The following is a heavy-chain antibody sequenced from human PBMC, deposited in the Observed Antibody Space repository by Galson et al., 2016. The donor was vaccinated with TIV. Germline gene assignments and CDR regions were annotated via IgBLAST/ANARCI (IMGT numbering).Heavy chain of an antibody. Sequence: SLRLSCAASGFTFDDYALHWVRRGPGKGLEWVSSISWNGGVVGYAESVKGRFTISRDYAKNSLYLQMSNLRTDDTAVYFCCKGSGDAPYYFYMDVWGEGTTVIVSS. CDR3: CKGSGDAPYYFYMDV. J-gene: IGHJ6*03. CDR2: ISWNGGVV. V-gene: IGHV3-9*01. D-gene: IGHD2-21*01. CDR1: GFTFDDYA.